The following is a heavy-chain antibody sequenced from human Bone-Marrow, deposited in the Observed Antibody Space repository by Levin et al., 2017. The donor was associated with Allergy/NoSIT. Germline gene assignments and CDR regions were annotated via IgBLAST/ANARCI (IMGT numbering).Heavy chain of an antibody. Sequence: SGPTLVKPTQALALTCTFSGFSLSTSGVGVGWIRQPPGKALEWLALIYWDDDKRYNPSLKNRLTITKDTSKNQVVLIMTSMDPVDTATYYCAHRQGPHGTSWNEALFDPWGQGTLVTVSS. CDR3: AHRQGPHGTSWNEALFDP. D-gene: IGHD1-1*01. CDR2: IYWDDDK. J-gene: IGHJ5*02. CDR1: GFSLSTSGVG. V-gene: IGHV2-5*02.